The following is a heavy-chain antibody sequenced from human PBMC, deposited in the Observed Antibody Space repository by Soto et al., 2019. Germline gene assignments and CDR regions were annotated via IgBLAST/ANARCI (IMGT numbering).Heavy chain of an antibody. CDR2: ITFRGDYT. CDR1: GFTFSSYA. V-gene: IGHV3-23*01. J-gene: IGHJ4*02. D-gene: IGHD1-26*01. CDR3: AKLGTMGVVDY. Sequence: EVQLLESGGGLVQPGGSLRLSCAASGFTFSSYAMSWVRQAPGKGLEWLAGITFRGDYTYYADSVKGRFTLSRDNSRNRLDLQMNSLTVEDTALYYCAKLGTMGVVDYWGQGTLLTVSS.